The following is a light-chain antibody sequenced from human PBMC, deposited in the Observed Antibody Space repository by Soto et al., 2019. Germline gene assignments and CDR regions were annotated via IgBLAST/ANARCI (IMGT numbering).Light chain of an antibody. CDR1: SSNIGSNY. V-gene: IGLV1-47*01. CDR2: RNN. Sequence: QSVLTQPPSASDTPGQRVTISCSGSSSNIGSNYVYWYQQLPGTAPKLLIYRNNQRPSGVPDRFSGSKSATSASLAISGFRSEDEADYYCAVWDDSLSGYVFGTGTKVTVL. J-gene: IGLJ1*01. CDR3: AVWDDSLSGYV.